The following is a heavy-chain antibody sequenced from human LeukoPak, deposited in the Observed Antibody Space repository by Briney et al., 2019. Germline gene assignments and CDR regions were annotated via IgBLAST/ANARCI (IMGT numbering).Heavy chain of an antibody. Sequence: GRSLRLSCAASGFTFDDYGMSWVRQAPGKGLEWVCGINWNGGSTGYGDSVKGRFTISRDNTKNSLYLQMDSLRADDTAVYYCARGFRAFDFWGQGTVVTVSS. CDR3: ARGFRAFDF. V-gene: IGHV3-20*04. CDR2: INWNGGST. CDR1: GFTFDDYG. J-gene: IGHJ3*01.